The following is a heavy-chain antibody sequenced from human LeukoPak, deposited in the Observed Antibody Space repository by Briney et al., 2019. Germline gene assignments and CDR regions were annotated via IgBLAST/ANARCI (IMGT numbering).Heavy chain of an antibody. J-gene: IGHJ4*02. CDR3: AREVRGYYFDY. V-gene: IGHV3-53*01. CDR1: GVIVSSNY. D-gene: IGHD3-22*01. Sequence: PGGSLRLSCAASGVIVSSNYMSWVRQAPGRGLEWVSVISSGGNTYYADSVKGRFTISRDNSKNTLYLQMNGLRAEDTAVYYCAREVRGYYFDYWGQGTLVTVSS. CDR2: ISSGGNT.